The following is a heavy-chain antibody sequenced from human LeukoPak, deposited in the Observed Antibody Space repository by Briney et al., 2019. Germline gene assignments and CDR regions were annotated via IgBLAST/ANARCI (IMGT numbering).Heavy chain of an antibody. V-gene: IGHV4-59*11. J-gene: IGHJ3*02. D-gene: IGHD4-23*01. CDR2: IYYSGST. CDR1: GGSISSHY. CDR3: ARETTVVTPGRSDVFDI. Sequence: SETLSLTCTVSGGSISSHYWNWIRQPPGKGQEWIGYIYYSGSTNYNPSLKSRVTISVDTSKNQFSLKLSSVTAADTAVYYCARETTVVTPGRSDVFDIWGQGTMVTVSP.